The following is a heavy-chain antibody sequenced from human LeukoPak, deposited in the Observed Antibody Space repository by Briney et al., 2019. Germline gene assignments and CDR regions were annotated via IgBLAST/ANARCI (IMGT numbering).Heavy chain of an antibody. J-gene: IGHJ2*01. CDR2: IYYTGST. V-gene: IGHV4-59*01. CDR3: ARDWISYGGPGYFDL. D-gene: IGHD4-23*01. CDR1: GGSINGYY. Sequence: PSETLSLTCTVSGGSINGYYWSWIRQPPGRGLEWIGYIYYTGSTNYNPSLKSRVTISVDTSKNQFSLKLSSVTAADTAVYYCARDWISYGGPGYFDLWGRGTLVTVSS.